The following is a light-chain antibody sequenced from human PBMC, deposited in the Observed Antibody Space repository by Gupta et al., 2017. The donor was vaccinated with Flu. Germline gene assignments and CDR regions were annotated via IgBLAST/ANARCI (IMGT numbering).Light chain of an antibody. J-gene: IGLJ3*02. CDR3: ATWDDTLSGPV. V-gene: IGLV1-47*01. CDR2: KNN. Sequence: RVTISFAGSTSNIGGNSVYWYQQLPGTAPKALIYKNNQRPSGVPDRFSGSKSGTSASLAISGLRSEDEATYYCATWDDTLSGPVFGGGTTLTVL. CDR1: TSNIGGNS.